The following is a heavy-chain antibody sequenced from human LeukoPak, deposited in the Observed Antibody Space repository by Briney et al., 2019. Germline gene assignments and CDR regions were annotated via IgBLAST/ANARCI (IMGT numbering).Heavy chain of an antibody. D-gene: IGHD6-19*01. CDR3: AREGIAVAGTSMDY. V-gene: IGHV3-53*01. CDR1: GFTFISNY. Sequence: PGGSLRLSCAASGFTFISNYMSWVRRAPGKGLEWFSVIYSGGSTYYADSVKGRFTISRDNSKNTLYLQMNSLRAEDTAVYYCAREGIAVAGTSMDYWGQGTLVTVSS. CDR2: IYSGGST. J-gene: IGHJ4*02.